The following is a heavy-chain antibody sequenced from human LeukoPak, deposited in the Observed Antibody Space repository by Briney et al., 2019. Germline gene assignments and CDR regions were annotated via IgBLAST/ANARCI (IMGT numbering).Heavy chain of an antibody. Sequence: GASLQISCKGSGYSFTNYWIAWVRQMPGKGLEWMGIIYPGDSDTRYSPSFQGQVTISADKSISTAYLQWSSLKASDTAMYYCARTMVRGVSENDYWGQGTLVTVSS. V-gene: IGHV5-51*01. J-gene: IGHJ4*02. CDR1: GYSFTNYW. D-gene: IGHD3-10*01. CDR2: IYPGDSDT. CDR3: ARTMVRGVSENDY.